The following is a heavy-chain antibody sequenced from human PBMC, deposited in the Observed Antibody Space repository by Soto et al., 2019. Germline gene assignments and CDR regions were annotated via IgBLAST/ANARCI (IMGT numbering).Heavy chain of an antibody. J-gene: IGHJ3*02. CDR3: ARGTPCNSTSCYFGAFDI. D-gene: IGHD2-2*01. V-gene: IGHV3-7*01. CDR1: GFTFSSYW. Sequence: EVQLVESGGGLVQPGGSLRLSCAASGFTFSSYWMNWVRQAPGKGLEWLANIKQGGGEKFYVDSVQGRFTISRDNAKKSVYLQMNSLRAEDTAVYYCARGTPCNSTSCYFGAFDIWGHGTMVTVSS. CDR2: IKQGGGEK.